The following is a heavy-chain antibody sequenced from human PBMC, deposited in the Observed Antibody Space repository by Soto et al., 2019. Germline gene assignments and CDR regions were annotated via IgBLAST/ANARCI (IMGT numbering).Heavy chain of an antibody. CDR3: AGIVATIGSYYYYGMDV. CDR1: GGSISSGGYY. J-gene: IGHJ6*02. D-gene: IGHD5-12*01. V-gene: IGHV4-31*03. Sequence: SETLSLTCTVSGGSISSGGYYWSWIRQHPGKGLEWIGYIYYSGSTYYNPSLKSRVTISVDTSKNQFSLKLSSVTAADTAVYYCAGIVATIGSYYYYGMDVWGQGTTVTVSS. CDR2: IYYSGST.